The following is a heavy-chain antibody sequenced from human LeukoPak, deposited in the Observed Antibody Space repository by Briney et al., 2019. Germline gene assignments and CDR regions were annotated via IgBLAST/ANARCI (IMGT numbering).Heavy chain of an antibody. Sequence: GESLQISCQGSGYSFTSYWISWVRQMPEKGLEWMGSIDPSDSYTNYSPSFQGHVTISADKSISTAYLQWSSLKASYTAKHKTAYEILTGYPNPGFDYWGQGTLVTVSS. CDR2: IDPSDSYT. D-gene: IGHD3-9*01. V-gene: IGHV5-10-1*01. J-gene: IGHJ4*02. CDR1: GYSFTSYW. CDR3: AYEILTGYPNPGFDY.